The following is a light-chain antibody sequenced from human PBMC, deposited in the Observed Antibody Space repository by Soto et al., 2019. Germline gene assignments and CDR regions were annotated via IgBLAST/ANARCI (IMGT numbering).Light chain of an antibody. V-gene: IGKV3-20*01. CDR2: DAS. Sequence: VFTQAPATLSFSPGERSTPSCRASQSVRRYLAWYQQKPGQAPRLLIYDASTRATGIPARFSGSGSGTDFTLTISRLEPEDFAVYYCQQYGSSPWAFGQGTKVDIK. J-gene: IGKJ1*01. CDR1: QSVRRY. CDR3: QQYGSSPWA.